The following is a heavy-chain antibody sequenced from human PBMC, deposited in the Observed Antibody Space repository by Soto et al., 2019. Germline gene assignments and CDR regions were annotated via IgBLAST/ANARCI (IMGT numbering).Heavy chain of an antibody. Sequence: QVQLVQSGAEVKKPGASVKVSCKASGYTFTSYGTSWWRQPPEQGLEGRGWISAYNGNTNYARKPQGRVTMTTDTSTSTAYMELRSLRSDDTAVYYCARGPPHLYYYDSSGYYPSGYWGQGTLVTVSS. D-gene: IGHD3-22*01. V-gene: IGHV1-18*01. CDR1: GYTFTSYG. CDR3: ARGPPHLYYYDSSGYYPSGY. J-gene: IGHJ4*02. CDR2: ISAYNGNT.